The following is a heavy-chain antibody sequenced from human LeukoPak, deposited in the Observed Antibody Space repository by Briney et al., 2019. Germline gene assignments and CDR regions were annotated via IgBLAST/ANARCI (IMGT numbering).Heavy chain of an antibody. J-gene: IGHJ4*02. V-gene: IGHV3-23*01. CDR1: GFMFSNYG. CDR2: ISATGCST. Sequence: GGSLRLSCAASGFMFSNYGMSWVRQAPGKGLEWVSIISATGCSTYYADSVKGRFTISRDNPKNTLFLQMDNLTVEDTAVYYCAKRAGGADRAFDYWGQGTLVTVSS. D-gene: IGHD1-26*01. CDR3: AKRAGGADRAFDY.